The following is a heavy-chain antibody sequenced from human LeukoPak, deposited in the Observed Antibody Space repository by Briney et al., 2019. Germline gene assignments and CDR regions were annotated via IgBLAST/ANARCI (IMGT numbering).Heavy chain of an antibody. CDR3: ASPFPRQLDAFDI. CDR1: GGSISSSSYY. D-gene: IGHD1-1*01. J-gene: IGHJ3*02. V-gene: IGHV4-39*07. CDR2: IYYSGST. Sequence: SETLSLTCTVSGGSISSSSYYWRWIRQPPGKGLEWIGSIYYSGSTYYNPSLKSRVTISVDTSKNQFSLKLSSVTAADTAVYYCASPFPRQLDAFDIWGQGTMVTVSS.